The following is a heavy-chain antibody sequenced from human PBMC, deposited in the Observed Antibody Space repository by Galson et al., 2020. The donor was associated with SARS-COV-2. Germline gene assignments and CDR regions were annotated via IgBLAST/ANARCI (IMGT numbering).Heavy chain of an antibody. CDR3: ATGPPYCSGGSCYWFDP. D-gene: IGHD2-15*01. J-gene: IGHJ5*02. CDR2: FDPEDGET. V-gene: IGHV1-24*01. Sequence: SVKVSCKVSGYTLTELSMHWVRQAPGKGLEWMGGFDPEDGETIYAQKFQGRVTMTEDTSTDTAYMELSSLRSEDTAVYYCATGPPYCSGGSCYWFDPWGQGTLVTVSS. CDR1: GYTLTELS.